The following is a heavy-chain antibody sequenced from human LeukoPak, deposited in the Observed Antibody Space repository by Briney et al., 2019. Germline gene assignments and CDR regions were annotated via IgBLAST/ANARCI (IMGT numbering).Heavy chain of an antibody. CDR1: GGSISSHY. D-gene: IGHD2-2*01. V-gene: IGHV4-59*11. CDR3: ARDSYCSSTSCPVIDNYYYMDV. J-gene: IGHJ6*03. CDR2: IYYSGST. Sequence: PSETLSLTCTVSGGSISSHYWSWIRQPPGKGLEWIGYIYYSGSTNYNPSLKSRVTISVDTSKDQFSLKLSSVTAADTAVYYCARDSYCSSTSCPVIDNYYYMDVWGKGTTVTVSS.